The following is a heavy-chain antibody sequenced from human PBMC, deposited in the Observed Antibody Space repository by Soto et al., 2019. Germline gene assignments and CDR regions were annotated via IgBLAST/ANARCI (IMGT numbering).Heavy chain of an antibody. J-gene: IGHJ6*02. D-gene: IGHD2-2*01. V-gene: IGHV3-48*02. CDR3: ARGIVVVPAYGMDV. CDR1: EFTFSSYS. CDR2: ISSSSSTI. Sequence: GGSLRLSCAASEFTFSSYSMYWVRQAPGKGLEWVSYISSSSSTIYYADSVKGRFTISRDNAKNSLYLQMNSLRDEDTAVYYCARGIVVVPAYGMDVWGQGTTVTVSS.